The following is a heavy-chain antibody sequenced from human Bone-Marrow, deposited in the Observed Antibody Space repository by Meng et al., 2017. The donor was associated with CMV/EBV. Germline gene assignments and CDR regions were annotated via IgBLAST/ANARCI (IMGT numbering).Heavy chain of an antibody. CDR3: GNNGYLGMDV. Sequence: GGSLRLSCAASGFSFSDYGFHWVRQAPGKGLEWVSYIRVDGTNKYYVDSVKGRFTITRENSKNTLYLEMNSLRVEDSADYYCGNNGYLGMDVWGQGTTVTVSS. CDR2: IRVDGTNK. V-gene: IGHV3-30*02. J-gene: IGHJ6*02. CDR1: GFSFSDYG. D-gene: IGHD6-25*01.